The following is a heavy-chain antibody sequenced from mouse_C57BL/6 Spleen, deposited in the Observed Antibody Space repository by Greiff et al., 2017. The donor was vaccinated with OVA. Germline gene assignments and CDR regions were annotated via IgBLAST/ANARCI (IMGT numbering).Heavy chain of an antibody. CDR2: IDPETGGT. Sequence: VQGVESGAELVRPGASVTLSCKASGYTFTDYEMHWVKQTPVHGLEWIGAIDPETGGTAYTQKFKGKAILTADKSSSTAYMELRSLTSEDSAVYYCTRGDYGSSSWFAYWGQGTLVTVSA. D-gene: IGHD1-1*01. V-gene: IGHV1-15*01. CDR1: GYTFTDYE. CDR3: TRGDYGSSSWFAY. J-gene: IGHJ3*01.